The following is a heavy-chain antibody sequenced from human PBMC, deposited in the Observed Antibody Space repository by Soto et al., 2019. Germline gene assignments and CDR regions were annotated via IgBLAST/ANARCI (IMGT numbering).Heavy chain of an antibody. CDR2: IIPILGIA. D-gene: IGHD5-12*01. Sequence: QVQLVQSGAEVKKPGSSVKVSCKASGGTLNTYTITWVRQAPGQGLEWMGRIIPILGIANYAQKFQGRVTITADKSTSTAYMELSSLRSDDTADYYCAGGHARDGYNGPIHSWGQGTLVTVSS. J-gene: IGHJ4*02. V-gene: IGHV1-69*02. CDR1: GGTLNTYT. CDR3: AGGHARDGYNGPIHS.